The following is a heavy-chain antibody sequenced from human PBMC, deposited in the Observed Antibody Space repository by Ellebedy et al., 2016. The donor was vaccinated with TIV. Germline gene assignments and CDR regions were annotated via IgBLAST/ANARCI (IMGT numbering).Heavy chain of an antibody. CDR2: MNPNSGNT. Sequence: AASVKVSCKASGYTFTSYDINWVRQATGQGLEWMGWMNPNSGNTGYAQKFQGRVTITRNTSISTAYMELRSLRSEDTAVYYCARKGWLRLDYYGMDVWGQGTTVTVSS. D-gene: IGHD5-12*01. J-gene: IGHJ6*02. V-gene: IGHV1-8*03. CDR1: GYTFTSYD. CDR3: ARKGWLRLDYYGMDV.